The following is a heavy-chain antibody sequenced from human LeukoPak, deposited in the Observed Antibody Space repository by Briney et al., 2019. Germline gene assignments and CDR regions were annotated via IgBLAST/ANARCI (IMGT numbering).Heavy chain of an antibody. CDR3: AREGGGWFDP. J-gene: IGHJ5*02. CDR2: IYYSGST. V-gene: IGHV4-59*01. CDR1: GGSISSYY. Sequence: PSETLSLXCTVSGGSISSYYWSWIRQPPGKGLEWIGYIYYSGSTNYNPSLKSRVTISVDTSKNQFSLKLSSVTAADTAVYYCAREGGGWFDPWGQGTLVTVSS. D-gene: IGHD2-15*01.